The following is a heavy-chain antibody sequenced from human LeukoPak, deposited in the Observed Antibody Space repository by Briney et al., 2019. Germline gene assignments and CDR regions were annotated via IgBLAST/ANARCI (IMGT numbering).Heavy chain of an antibody. Sequence: PGGSLRLSCAASGFTFSTYSMNWVRQVPGKGLEWVSSISSTSGYIYYADSVKGRFTISRDNAKNSLYLQMNSLRAEDTALYYCARVCCSGGSCYSTFDSWGQGTLVTVSS. CDR2: ISSTSGYI. V-gene: IGHV3-21*01. CDR3: ARVCCSGGSCYSTFDS. CDR1: GFTFSTYS. D-gene: IGHD2-15*01. J-gene: IGHJ4*02.